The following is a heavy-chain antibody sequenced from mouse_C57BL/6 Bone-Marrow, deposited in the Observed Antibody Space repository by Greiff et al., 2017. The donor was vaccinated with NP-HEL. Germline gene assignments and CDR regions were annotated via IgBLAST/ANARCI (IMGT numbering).Heavy chain of an antibody. CDR3: AREEAGTFDY. V-gene: IGHV5-15*01. J-gene: IGHJ2*01. CDR1: GFTFSDYG. D-gene: IGHD4-1*01. Sequence: EVKLMESGGGLVQPGGSLKLSCAASGFTFSDYGMAWVRQAPRKGPEWVAFISNLAYSIYYADTVTGRFTISRENAKNTLYLAMRSLRSEDTAMYYCAREEAGTFDYWGQGTTLTVSS. CDR2: ISNLAYSI.